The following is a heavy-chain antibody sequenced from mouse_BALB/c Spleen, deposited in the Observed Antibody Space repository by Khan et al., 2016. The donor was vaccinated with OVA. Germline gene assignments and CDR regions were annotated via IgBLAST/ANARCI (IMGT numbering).Heavy chain of an antibody. D-gene: IGHD2-1*01. Sequence: EVQLQQSGPELEKPGASVKISCTASGYSFTGYNMNWVKQSNGKSLEWLGNIDPYYGGATYNQMFKGKATLTVDNSSSTAYMKLKNLTSEDSAVFYCTRGQGNYLRYVFDYWGQGTTLTVSS. CDR1: GYSFTGYN. CDR3: TRGQGNYLRYVFDY. CDR2: IDPYYGGA. V-gene: IGHV1S135*01. J-gene: IGHJ2*01.